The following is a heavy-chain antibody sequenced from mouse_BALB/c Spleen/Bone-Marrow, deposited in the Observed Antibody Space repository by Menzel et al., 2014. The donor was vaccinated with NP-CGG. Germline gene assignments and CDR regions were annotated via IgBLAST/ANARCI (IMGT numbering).Heavy chain of an antibody. CDR3: AREGSTMITTAFAY. Sequence: VMLVESGSGLVSPSQLLSIPCTVSGFSLTSYGLHWVRQPPGKGLEWLGVIWAGGSTNYNSALMSRLSISKDNSKSQVFLKMNSLQTDGTAMYYCAREGSTMITTAFAYWGQGTLVTVSA. CDR1: GFSLTSYG. CDR2: IWAGGST. J-gene: IGHJ3*01. V-gene: IGHV2-9*02. D-gene: IGHD2-4*01.